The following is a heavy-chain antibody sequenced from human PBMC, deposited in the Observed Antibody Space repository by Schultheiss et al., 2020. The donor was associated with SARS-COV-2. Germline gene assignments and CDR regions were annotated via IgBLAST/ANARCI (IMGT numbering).Heavy chain of an antibody. V-gene: IGHV3-21*04. J-gene: IGHJ3*02. CDR3: AKDRGWNDVEQAFDI. CDR2: ISSSGSTI. Sequence: GGSLRLSCAASGFTFSSYSMNWVRQAPGKGLEWVSSISSSGSTIYYADSVKGRFTISRDNSKNTLYLQMNSLRAEDTAVYYCAKDRGWNDVEQAFDIWGQGTMVTVSS. CDR1: GFTFSSYS. D-gene: IGHD1-1*01.